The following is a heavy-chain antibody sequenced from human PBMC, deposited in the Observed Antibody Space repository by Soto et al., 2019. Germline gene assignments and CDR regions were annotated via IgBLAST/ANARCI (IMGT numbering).Heavy chain of an antibody. D-gene: IGHD1-26*01. Sequence: QVQLVQSGTEVKRPGDSVKVSCKAPGYTFTGYYVHWVRQAPGQGLEWMGWINPNSGDTYLAQRFQGRVTMNRDTSIGTAYMELRGLKSDDTAEYYCAKGGAIVAAGTRVYLYNAMDVWGQGTTVTVSS. CDR2: INPNSGDT. V-gene: IGHV1-2*02. CDR3: AKGGAIVAAGTRVYLYNAMDV. CDR1: GYTFTGYY. J-gene: IGHJ6*02.